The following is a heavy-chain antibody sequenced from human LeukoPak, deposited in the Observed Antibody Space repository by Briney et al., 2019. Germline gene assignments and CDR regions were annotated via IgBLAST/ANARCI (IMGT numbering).Heavy chain of an antibody. CDR3: ARDRFMVRGVMVGTFDL. CDR2: IGYDGSNK. Sequence: GGSLRLSWAASGXTFSDYAMHWVRQAPGKGQEWVAVIGYDGSNKYDADSVKGRFTISRDNSKNMMYLQMNSLRAEDTAVYYCARDRFMVRGVMVGTFDLWGQGTMVTVSS. CDR1: GXTFSDYA. V-gene: IGHV3-33*01. D-gene: IGHD3-10*01. J-gene: IGHJ3*01.